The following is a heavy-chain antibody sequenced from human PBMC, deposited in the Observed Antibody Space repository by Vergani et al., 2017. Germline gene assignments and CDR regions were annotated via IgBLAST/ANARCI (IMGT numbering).Heavy chain of an antibody. CDR2: ISGNGDRT. J-gene: IGHJ6*03. Sequence: EVHLLESGGGQVEAGGSLRLSCVASGFTFSNSAMSWVRQTSGKGLEWVSAISGNGDRTYYADSVEGRFTISKDNSQNTVKLQMNSLRVDDAAVYYCGKDLGGCNSSSCSYYMDVWGKGTTVTV. D-gene: IGHD2/OR15-2a*01. CDR3: GKDLGGCNSSSCSYYMDV. V-gene: IGHV3-23*01. CDR1: GFTFSNSA.